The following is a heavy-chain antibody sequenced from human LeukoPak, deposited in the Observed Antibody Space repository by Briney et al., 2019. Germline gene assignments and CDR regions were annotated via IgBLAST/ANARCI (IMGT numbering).Heavy chain of an antibody. V-gene: IGHV1-2*02. CDR3: ARDGSGLVY. CDR1: GYTFTGYY. J-gene: IGHJ4*02. D-gene: IGHD6-19*01. Sequence: ASVKLSCKASGYTFTGYYMHWVRQAPGQGLEWMGWINPNSGGTNFAQKFQGRVTMTRDTSISTCYMELSRLRSDDTAVYYCARDGSGLVYWGKGTLVTVSS. CDR2: INPNSGGT.